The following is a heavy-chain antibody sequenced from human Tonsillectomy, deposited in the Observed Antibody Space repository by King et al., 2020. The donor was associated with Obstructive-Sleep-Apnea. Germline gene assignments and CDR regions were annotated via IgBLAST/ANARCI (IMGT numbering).Heavy chain of an antibody. Sequence: QLVQSGGGVVQPGRSLRLSCAASGFTFSSYAMHWVRQAPGKGLEWVVVISYDGSNKYYADSVKGRFTISRDNSKNTLYLQMNSLRAEDTAVYYCARSRLYNWNDFSLDYWGPGTLVTVSS. V-gene: IGHV3-30*04. CDR1: GFTFSSYA. CDR3: ARSRLYNWNDFSLDY. CDR2: ISYDGSNK. D-gene: IGHD1-20*01. J-gene: IGHJ4*02.